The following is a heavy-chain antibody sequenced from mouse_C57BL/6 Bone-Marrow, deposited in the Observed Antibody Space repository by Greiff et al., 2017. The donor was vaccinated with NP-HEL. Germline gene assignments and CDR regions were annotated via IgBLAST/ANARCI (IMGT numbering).Heavy chain of an antibody. CDR2: IWWDDDK. D-gene: IGHD2-5*01. V-gene: IGHV8-8*01. CDR3: ARMAYYSNYFFMDY. Sequence: QVTLKESGPGILQPSQTLSLTCSFSGFSLSTFGMGVGWIRQPSGKGLEWLAHIWWDDDKYYNPALKSRLTISKDTSKNQVFLKIANVDTADTATYYCARMAYYSNYFFMDYWGQGTSVTVSS. CDR1: GFSLSTFGMG. J-gene: IGHJ4*01.